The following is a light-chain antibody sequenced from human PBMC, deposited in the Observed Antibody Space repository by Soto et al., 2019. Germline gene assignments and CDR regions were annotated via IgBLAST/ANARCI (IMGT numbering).Light chain of an antibody. V-gene: IGKV1-39*01. CDR2: AAF. Sequence: PSSLSGSVGDRVTSPCRASQSISSYLNWYQQKPGKAPNLLIHAAFNLQSGVPSRFSGSGSGTDFTLTISSLQPEDFATYYCQQSYSTPPWTFGQGTKVDIK. J-gene: IGKJ1*01. CDR1: QSISSY. CDR3: QQSYSTPPWT.